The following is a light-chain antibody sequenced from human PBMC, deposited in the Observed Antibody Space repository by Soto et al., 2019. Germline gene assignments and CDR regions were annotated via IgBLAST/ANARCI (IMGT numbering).Light chain of an antibody. Sequence: EILLTQSPDSLSLSPGDRATLSCRASQSFSSTFFAWYQQKPDLAPRILIYGASSKATGIPATFSGSGSGTDFTLTISRLEPEDFAVYYCQQYACSVTFGQGTKVEIK. CDR2: GAS. V-gene: IGKV3-20*01. J-gene: IGKJ1*01. CDR1: QSFSSTF. CDR3: QQYACSVT.